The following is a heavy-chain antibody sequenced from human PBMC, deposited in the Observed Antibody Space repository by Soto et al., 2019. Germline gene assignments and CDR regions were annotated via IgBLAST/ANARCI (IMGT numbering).Heavy chain of an antibody. CDR1: GFTFSSDA. CDR2: ISYDGGNK. D-gene: IGHD2-2*01. CDR3: ARDSIVVVPAAMAPDYYYGMDV. Sequence: PGGSLRLSCAASGFTFSSDAMHWVRQAPGKGLEWVAVISYDGGNKYYADSVKGRFTISRDNSKNTLYLQMNSLRAEDTAVYYCARDSIVVVPAAMAPDYYYGMDVWGQGTTVTVSS. J-gene: IGHJ6*02. V-gene: IGHV3-30-3*01.